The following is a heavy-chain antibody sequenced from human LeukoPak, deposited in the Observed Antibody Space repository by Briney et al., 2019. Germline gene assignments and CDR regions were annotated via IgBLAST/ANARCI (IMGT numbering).Heavy chain of an antibody. D-gene: IGHD3/OR15-3a*01. CDR1: GGSVSIGSYY. CDR2: IYVSGTT. Sequence: SETLSLTCTVSGGSVSIGSYYWSWIRQSAGKGLEWIGRIYVSGTTDYNPSLESRVTIFKDMSKNQLFLRLSSVTAADTAVYYCARTNDFWTGYYEKWGRGTLVTVSS. CDR3: ARTNDFWTGYYEK. J-gene: IGHJ4*02. V-gene: IGHV4-61*02.